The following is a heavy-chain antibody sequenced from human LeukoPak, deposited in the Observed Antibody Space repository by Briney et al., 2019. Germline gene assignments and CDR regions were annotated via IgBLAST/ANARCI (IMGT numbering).Heavy chain of an antibody. CDR2: ISGSGGST. CDR3: AKIGLGRGLRYFDWLSY. D-gene: IGHD3-9*01. Sequence: PGGSLRLSCAASGFTFSSYAMSWVRQAPGKGLEWVSAISGSGGSTYYADSVKGRFTISRDNSKNTLYLQMNSLRAEDTAVYYCAKIGLGRGLRYFDWLSYWGQGTLVTVSS. V-gene: IGHV3-23*01. J-gene: IGHJ4*02. CDR1: GFTFSSYA.